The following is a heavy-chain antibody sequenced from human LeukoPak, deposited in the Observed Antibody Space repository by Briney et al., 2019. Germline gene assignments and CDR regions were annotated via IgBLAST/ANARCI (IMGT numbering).Heavy chain of an antibody. CDR1: GGSISSYY. CDR3: ARDRSDGGGYYGSGSYPAFDY. D-gene: IGHD3-10*01. V-gene: IGHV4-4*07. J-gene: IGHJ4*02. Sequence: QSSETPSLTCTVSGGSISSYYWSWIRQPAGKGLEWIGRIYTSGSTNYNPSLKSRVTMSVDTSKNQFSLKLSSVTAADTAVYYCARDRSDGGGYYGSGSYPAFDYWGQGTLVTVSS. CDR2: IYTSGST.